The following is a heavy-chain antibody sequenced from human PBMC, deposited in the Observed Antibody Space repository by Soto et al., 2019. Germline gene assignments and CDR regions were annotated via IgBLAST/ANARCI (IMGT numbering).Heavy chain of an antibody. D-gene: IGHD6-13*01. CDR1: GFTFSSYS. CDR2: ISSSSSYI. V-gene: IGHV3-21*01. J-gene: IGHJ4*02. Sequence: PGGSLRLSCAASGFTFSSYSMNWVRQAPGKGLEWVSSISSSSSYIYYADSVKGRFTISRDNAKNSLYLQMNSLRAEDTAVYYCAREKIAAADTGLHDYWGQGTLVTVSS. CDR3: AREKIAAADTGLHDY.